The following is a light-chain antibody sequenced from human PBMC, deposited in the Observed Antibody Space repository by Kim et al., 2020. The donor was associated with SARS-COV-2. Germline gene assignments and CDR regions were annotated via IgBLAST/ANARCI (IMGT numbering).Light chain of an antibody. CDR3: QQHSHAPRT. Sequence: AAVGDRVTITCRASQRISTCLTWYQPQPDNAPELLLFAASNLQSSVPSRFSGSGSGTHFTLTISRLQTEDYATYYCQQHSHAPRTIGQGTKVDIK. V-gene: IGKV1-5*01. CDR2: AAS. CDR1: QRISTC. J-gene: IGKJ1*01.